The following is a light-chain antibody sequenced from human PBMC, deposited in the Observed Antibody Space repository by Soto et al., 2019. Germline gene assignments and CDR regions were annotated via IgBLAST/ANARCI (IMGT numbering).Light chain of an antibody. CDR1: SIGSKS. V-gene: IGLV3-21*01. CDR3: QVWETSSGHQAI. J-gene: IGLJ2*01. Sequence: SYELTQPPSVSVAPGKTATITCGGNSIGSKSVHWYQQMPGQAPVLVISYDSDRTSGIPERFSGSNSGNTATLTISRVEPGDEADYYCQVWETSSGHQAIFGAGTKLTVL. CDR2: YDS.